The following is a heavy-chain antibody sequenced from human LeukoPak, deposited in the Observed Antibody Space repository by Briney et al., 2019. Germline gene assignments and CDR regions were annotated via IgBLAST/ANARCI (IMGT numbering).Heavy chain of an antibody. CDR2: IYYSGST. Sequence: SETLSLTCTVSGGSIITYYWSWIRQPPGKGLEWIGYIYYSGSTIYNPSLKSRVNMSVDTSKNQFSLKLSSVTAADTAVYYCARDPTYDISGYFDYWGQGALVTVSS. CDR1: GGSIITYY. CDR3: ARDPTYDISGYFDY. J-gene: IGHJ4*02. D-gene: IGHD3-22*01. V-gene: IGHV4-59*01.